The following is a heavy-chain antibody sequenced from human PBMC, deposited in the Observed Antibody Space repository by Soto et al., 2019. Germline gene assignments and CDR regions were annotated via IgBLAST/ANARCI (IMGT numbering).Heavy chain of an antibody. V-gene: IGHV1-3*01. CDR1: GYIFSSYD. Sequence: QVQLVQSGAEVKKPGASVKAYCRTSGYIFSSYDMHWVRQAPGQRLEWMGWISAGNGHTKYLQKFQDRVTITRDTSASTAYMELSSLRSEDTAVYYCAAEWLDFDYWGQGTLVTVSS. CDR3: AAEWLDFDY. D-gene: IGHD6-19*01. J-gene: IGHJ4*02. CDR2: ISAGNGHT.